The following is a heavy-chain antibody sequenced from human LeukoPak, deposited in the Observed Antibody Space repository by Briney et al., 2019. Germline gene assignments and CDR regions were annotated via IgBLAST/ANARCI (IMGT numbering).Heavy chain of an antibody. D-gene: IGHD3-22*01. V-gene: IGHV4-59*01. CDR3: ARENPSGYYNRPIDY. J-gene: IGHJ4*02. CDR1: GGSINYYY. CDR2: IYYSGGT. Sequence: SETLSLTCTVSGGSINYYYWMWIRQPPGKGLEWLGYIYYSGGTHYNPSLKSRVTMSVDTSKNQFSLKLSSVTAADTAIYYCARENPSGYYNRPIDYWGQGTLVTVSS.